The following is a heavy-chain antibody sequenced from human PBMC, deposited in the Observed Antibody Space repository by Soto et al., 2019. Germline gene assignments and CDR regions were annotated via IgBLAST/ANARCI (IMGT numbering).Heavy chain of an antibody. V-gene: IGHV4-39*07. D-gene: IGHD2-2*01. CDR2: IYYSGST. J-gene: IGHJ4*02. CDR1: GASISSSSYY. Sequence: PSETLSLTCTVSGASISSSSYYWGWIRQPPGKGLEWIGTIYYSGSTYYNPSLKSRVTISVDTSRNQFSLKLSSVTAADTAVYYCARARGYQLLFFDYWGQGTLVTVSS. CDR3: ARARGYQLLFFDY.